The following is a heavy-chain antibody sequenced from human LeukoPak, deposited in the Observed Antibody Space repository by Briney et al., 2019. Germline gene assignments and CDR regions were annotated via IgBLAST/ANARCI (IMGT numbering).Heavy chain of an antibody. CDR2: MNPNSGNT. CDR1: GYTFTSYG. J-gene: IGHJ6*03. V-gene: IGHV1-8*03. Sequence: ASVKVSCKASGYTFTSYGISWVRQATGQGLEWMGWMNPNSGNTGYAQKFQGRVTITRNTSISTAYMELGSLRSEDTAVYYCARGPPYYYYYYYMDVWGKGTTVTVSS. CDR3: ARGPPYYYYYYYMDV.